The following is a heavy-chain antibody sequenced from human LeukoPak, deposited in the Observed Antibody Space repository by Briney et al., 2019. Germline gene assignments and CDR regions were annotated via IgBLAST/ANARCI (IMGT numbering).Heavy chain of an antibody. D-gene: IGHD2-2*01. CDR2: IYAGGNT. J-gene: IGHJ4*02. V-gene: IGHV3-53*04. CDR1: GFTVSSIY. Sequence: GGSLRLSCAASGFTVSSIYMSWVRQAPGKGLEWVSVIYAGGNTYYADSVKGRFTISRQTSKNTLYLQMNSLITEDTAVYYCARSIVAAALFDYWGQGTLVTVSS. CDR3: ARSIVAAALFDY.